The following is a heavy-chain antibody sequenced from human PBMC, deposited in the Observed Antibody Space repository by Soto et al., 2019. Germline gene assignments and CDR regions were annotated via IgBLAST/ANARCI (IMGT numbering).Heavy chain of an antibody. Sequence: QVQLVQSGAEVKKPGASVKVSCKASGYTFTSYGISWVRQAPGQGLEWMGWISAYNGNTNYAQKLQGRVTMTTDTSTSTAYMELRSLRSDDTAVYYCARDFDSSGCLARGDYFDYWGQGTLVTVSS. CDR3: ARDFDSSGCLARGDYFDY. CDR2: ISAYNGNT. CDR1: GYTFTSYG. V-gene: IGHV1-18*01. J-gene: IGHJ4*02. D-gene: IGHD3-22*01.